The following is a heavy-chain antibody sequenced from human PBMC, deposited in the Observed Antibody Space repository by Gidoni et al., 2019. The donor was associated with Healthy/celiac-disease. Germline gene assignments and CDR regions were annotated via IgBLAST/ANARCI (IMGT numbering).Heavy chain of an antibody. CDR2: INPSGGST. Sequence: QVQLVQSGAEVKKPGASVKVSCKASGYTFTSSYMHWVRQAPGQGLEWMGIINPSGGSTSYAQKFQGRVTMTRDTSTSTVYMELSSLRSEDTAVYYCARDSIRLFDYGSGSFDYWGQGTLVTVSS. D-gene: IGHD3-10*01. CDR1: GYTFTSSY. CDR3: ARDSIRLFDYGSGSFDY. J-gene: IGHJ4*02. V-gene: IGHV1-46*01.